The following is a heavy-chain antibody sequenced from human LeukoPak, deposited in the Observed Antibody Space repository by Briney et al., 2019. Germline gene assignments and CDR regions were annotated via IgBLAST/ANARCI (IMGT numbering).Heavy chain of an antibody. CDR3: ARDRVGATVYFDY. CDR2: ISYDGSNK. J-gene: IGHJ4*02. V-gene: IGHV3-30-3*01. D-gene: IGHD1-26*01. Sequence: HPGGSLRLSCAASGFTFSCYAMHWVRQAPGKGLEWVAVISYDGSNKYYADSVKGRFTISRDNSKNTLYLQMNSLRAEDTAVYYCARDRVGATVYFDYWGQGTLVTVSS. CDR1: GFTFSCYA.